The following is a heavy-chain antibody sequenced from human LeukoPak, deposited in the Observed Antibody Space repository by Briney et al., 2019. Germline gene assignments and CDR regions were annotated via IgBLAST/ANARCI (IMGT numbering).Heavy chain of an antibody. J-gene: IGHJ2*01. CDR1: GGSISSYY. D-gene: IGHD2-21*02. V-gene: IGHV4-59*01. CDR3: ARAYCGGDCYSGWYFDL. CDR2: ISYSGST. Sequence: PSETLSLTCAVSGGSISSYYWSWIRQPPGKGLEWIGYISYSGSTNFNPSLKSRVTISVDTSKNQFSLKLSSVTAADTAVYYCARAYCGGDCYSGWYFDLWGRGTLVTVSS.